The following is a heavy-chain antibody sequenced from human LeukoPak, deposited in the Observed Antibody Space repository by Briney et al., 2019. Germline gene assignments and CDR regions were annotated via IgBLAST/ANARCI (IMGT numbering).Heavy chain of an antibody. Sequence: GSLRLSWAASGFTFSSYCMNWGRPAPGKGLEWVSSISSSSSYIYYADSVKGRVTISRDNAKNSLYLQMNSLRAEDTAVYYCASTMVRGVFTVDYWGQGTLVTVSS. CDR3: ASTMVRGVFTVDY. CDR1: GFTFSSYC. V-gene: IGHV3-21*01. CDR2: ISSSSSYI. J-gene: IGHJ4*02. D-gene: IGHD3-10*01.